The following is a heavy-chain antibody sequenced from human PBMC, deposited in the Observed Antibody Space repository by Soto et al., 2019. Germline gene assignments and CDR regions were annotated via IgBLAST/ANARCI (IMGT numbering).Heavy chain of an antibody. V-gene: IGHV4-34*01. J-gene: IGHJ5*02. Sequence: SETLSLTCAVYGGSFSGYYLSWIRQPPGKGLEWIGEINHSGSTNYNPSLKSRVTISVDTSKNQFSLKLSSVTAADTAVYYCARWAIAARPSWWFDPWGQGTLVTVSS. CDR3: ARWAIAARPSWWFDP. CDR1: GGSFSGYY. D-gene: IGHD6-6*01. CDR2: INHSGST.